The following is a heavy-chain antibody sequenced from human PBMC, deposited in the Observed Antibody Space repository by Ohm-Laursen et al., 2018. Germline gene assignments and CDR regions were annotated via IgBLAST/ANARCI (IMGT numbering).Heavy chain of an antibody. J-gene: IGHJ4*02. D-gene: IGHD3-16*01. Sequence: SLRLSCAASGFIFSSFAMTWVRQAPRKGLEWVSTISSSGDSTYYADSVKGRFTISRDNSKNTVYLQMNSLRAEDTAVYYCARTIGGFDYWGQGTLVTVSS. V-gene: IGHV3-23*01. CDR1: GFIFSSFA. CDR2: ISSSGDST. CDR3: ARTIGGFDY.